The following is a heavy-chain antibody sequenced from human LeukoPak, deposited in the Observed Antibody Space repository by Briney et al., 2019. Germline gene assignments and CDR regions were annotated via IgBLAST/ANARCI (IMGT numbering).Heavy chain of an antibody. V-gene: IGHV1-2*02. D-gene: IGHD6-19*01. CDR1: GYIFNRKY. J-gene: IGHJ1*01. CDR2: LNPNSGCT. Sequence: ASVQGSSKASGYIFNRKYIHCGRRAARQGPEWMGSLNPNSGCTKNAQKFQGRVTLTRDTSIDTAYMELSSLRSDDTAVYYCATDRHTSGWTPFQLWGQGTLVTVSS. CDR3: ATDRHTSGWTPFQL.